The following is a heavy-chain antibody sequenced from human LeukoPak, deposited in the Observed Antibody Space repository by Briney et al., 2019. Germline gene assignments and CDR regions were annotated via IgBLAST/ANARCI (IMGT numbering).Heavy chain of an antibody. D-gene: IGHD6-19*01. J-gene: IGHJ4*02. CDR3: ARDPSNTSGWYAWADY. Sequence: GASVKVSCKASGFTFTRYGISWVRQAPGQGLEWMGWISAYNGDTKYAQKFQDRLTMTTETSTSAAYMELMSLRSDDTAVYYCARDPSNTSGWYAWADYWGQGTLVTVSS. CDR2: ISAYNGDT. V-gene: IGHV1-18*01. CDR1: GFTFTRYG.